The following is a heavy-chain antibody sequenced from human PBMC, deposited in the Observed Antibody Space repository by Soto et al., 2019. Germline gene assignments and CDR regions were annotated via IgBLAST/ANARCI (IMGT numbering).Heavy chain of an antibody. D-gene: IGHD3-22*01. J-gene: IGHJ4*02. V-gene: IGHV4-39*01. CDR1: GGSISSTPYY. CDR3: ARHRQYYDTSGYQQRYFDY. CDR2: IYYSGTT. Sequence: QLLLQESGPGLVKPSETLCLTCSVSGGSISSTPYYWGWIRQPPGKGLEWLGTIYYSGTTSYNPSLKSRVIISVDTSNNQFFLKLRSVTAADTAVYYCARHRQYYDTSGYQQRYFDYWGQGTQVTVSS.